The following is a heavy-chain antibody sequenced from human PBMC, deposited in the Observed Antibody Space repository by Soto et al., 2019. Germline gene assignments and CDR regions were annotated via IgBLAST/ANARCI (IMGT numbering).Heavy chain of an antibody. CDR1: GYSFTSYW. Sequence: GESLKISCKGSGYSFTSYWIGWVRQMPGKGLEWMGIIYPGDSDTRYSPSFQGQVTIPADKSISTAYLQWSSLKASDTAMYYCARHVVSYYDSSGYYGNFDYWGQGTLVTVSS. CDR3: ARHVVSYYDSSGYYGNFDY. V-gene: IGHV5-51*01. J-gene: IGHJ4*02. CDR2: IYPGDSDT. D-gene: IGHD3-22*01.